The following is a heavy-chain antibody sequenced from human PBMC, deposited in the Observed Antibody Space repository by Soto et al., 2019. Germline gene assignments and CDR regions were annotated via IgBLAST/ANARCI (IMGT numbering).Heavy chain of an antibody. CDR1: GYTFTSYG. CDR2: ISAYNGNT. D-gene: IGHD3-10*01. Sequence: GSSVKVSCKASGYTFTSYGISWVRQAPGQGLEWMGWISAYNGNTNYAQQLQGRVTMTTDTSTSTAYMELRSLRPDDTAVYYCARDRGITMVRGVTGFDPGGQGTLVTVSS. CDR3: ARDRGITMVRGVTGFDP. V-gene: IGHV1-18*01. J-gene: IGHJ5*02.